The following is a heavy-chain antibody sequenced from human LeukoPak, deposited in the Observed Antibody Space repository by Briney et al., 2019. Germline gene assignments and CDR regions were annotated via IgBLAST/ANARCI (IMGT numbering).Heavy chain of an antibody. CDR1: GFTFGDYA. CDR3: AREPSTWTNIDY. Sequence: GGSLRFSCTASGFTFGDYAMSWVRQAPGKGLEWVGFIRSKAYGGTTEYAASVKGRFTISRDNAKNTLYLQMNSLRAEDKAVYYCAREPSTWTNIDYWGQGSLVTVSS. CDR2: IRSKAYGGTT. J-gene: IGHJ4*02. D-gene: IGHD3/OR15-3a*01. V-gene: IGHV3-49*04.